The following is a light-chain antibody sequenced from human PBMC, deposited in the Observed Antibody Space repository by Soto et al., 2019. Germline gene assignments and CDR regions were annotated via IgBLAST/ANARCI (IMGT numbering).Light chain of an antibody. CDR3: LQHNAYPFT. V-gene: IGKV1-17*03. CDR1: QGISNY. J-gene: IGKJ2*01. CDR2: GAS. Sequence: DIQMTQSPSAMSASVGDRVTITCRASQGISNYLAWFQQKPGQGPKRLIYGASNLQSGVPPRFSGSGSETEFTLIISNLQPEDIATYYCLQHNAYPFTFGQGTKLEIK.